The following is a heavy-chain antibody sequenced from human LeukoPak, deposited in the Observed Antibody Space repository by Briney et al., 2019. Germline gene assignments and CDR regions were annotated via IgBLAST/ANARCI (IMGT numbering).Heavy chain of an antibody. Sequence: PGGSLRLSCAASGFTFSSYSMNWVRQAPGKGLEWVSYISGSSSTIYSADSVKGRFTISRDNAKNSLYLQMNSLRAEDTAVYYCAGETSGCDPWDYYYYYMDVWGKGTTVTVSS. V-gene: IGHV3-48*01. J-gene: IGHJ6*03. D-gene: IGHD5-12*01. CDR2: ISGSSSTI. CDR3: AGETSGCDPWDYYYYYMDV. CDR1: GFTFSSYS.